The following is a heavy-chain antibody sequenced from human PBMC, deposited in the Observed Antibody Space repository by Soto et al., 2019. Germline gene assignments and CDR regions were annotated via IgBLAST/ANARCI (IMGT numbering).Heavy chain of an antibody. D-gene: IGHD3-3*01. Sequence: QPGGSLRLSCAVSGFTFSSHAMSWVRQAPGMGLECVSGISGSGGTTFYADSVKGRFTISRDNSKKTLYLQMDSLRAEDTAVYYCAKTPYDFWSPGQFFFDHWGQGALVTVSS. V-gene: IGHV3-23*01. J-gene: IGHJ4*02. CDR1: GFTFSSHA. CDR2: ISGSGGTT. CDR3: AKTPYDFWSPGQFFFDH.